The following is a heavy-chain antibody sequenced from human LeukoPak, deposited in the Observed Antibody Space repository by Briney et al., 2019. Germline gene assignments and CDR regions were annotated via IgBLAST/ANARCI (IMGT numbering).Heavy chain of an antibody. CDR3: ARPNFYCGGDCYSA. D-gene: IGHD2-21*02. J-gene: IGHJ5*02. CDR2: IIPIFGTA. V-gene: IGHV1-69*13. Sequence: GASVKVSCKASGGTFSSYAISWVRQAPEQGLEWMGGIIPIFGTANYAQKFQGRVTITADESTSTAYMELSSLRSEDTAVYYCARPNFYCGGDCYSAWGQGTLVTVSS. CDR1: GGTFSSYA.